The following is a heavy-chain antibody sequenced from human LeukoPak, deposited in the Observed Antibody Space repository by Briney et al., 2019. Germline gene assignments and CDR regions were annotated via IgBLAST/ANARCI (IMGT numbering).Heavy chain of an antibody. CDR3: ARHGILGNNLMYYFDY. Sequence: SETLSLTCTVSGGSISSYYWSWIRQPPGKGLEWFGYIYYSGSTNYNPSLKSRVTISVDTSKNQFSLKLSSVTAADTAVYYCARHGILGNNLMYYFDYWGQGTLVTVSS. CDR1: GGSISSYY. J-gene: IGHJ4*02. V-gene: IGHV4-59*08. D-gene: IGHD2-15*01. CDR2: IYYSGST.